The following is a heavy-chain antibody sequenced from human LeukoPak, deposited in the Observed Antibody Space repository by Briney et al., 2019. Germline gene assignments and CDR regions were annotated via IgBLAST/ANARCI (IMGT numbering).Heavy chain of an antibody. CDR1: GGSISSYY. J-gene: IGHJ4*02. CDR2: IYYSGST. D-gene: IGHD6-13*01. V-gene: IGHV4-59*08. Sequence: PSETLSLTCTVSGGSISSYYWSWIRQPPGKGLEWIGYIYYSGSTNYNPSLKSRVTISVDTSKNQFSLELSSVTAAHTAVYYCARHLARRAAGEVDYWGQGTLVTVSS. CDR3: ARHLARRAAGEVDY.